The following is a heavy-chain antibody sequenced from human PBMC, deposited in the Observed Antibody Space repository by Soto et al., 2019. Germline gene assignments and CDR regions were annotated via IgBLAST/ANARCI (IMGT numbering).Heavy chain of an antibody. V-gene: IGHV3-30-3*01. Sequence: QVQLVESGGGVVQPGRSLRLSCAASGFTFSSYAMHWVRQAPGTGLEWLAVISYDGSNKYYADSVKGRFPISRDNSKNTLYLQMNSLRAEDTAVYYCARSGGVPANWGMDVWGQGTTVTVSS. CDR1: GFTFSSYA. D-gene: IGHD2-2*01. CDR3: ARSGGVPANWGMDV. J-gene: IGHJ6*02. CDR2: ISYDGSNK.